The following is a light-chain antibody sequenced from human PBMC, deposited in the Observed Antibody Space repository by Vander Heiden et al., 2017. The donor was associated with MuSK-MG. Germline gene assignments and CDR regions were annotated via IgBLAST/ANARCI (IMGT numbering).Light chain of an antibody. CDR1: QSISSW. Sequence: DIQMTQSPSTLSASVGDRATITCRASQSISSWLAWYQQKPGKAPKLLIYQASSLESGVPSRFSGRGYGTEFTLTISSRQPDDFAPYYCQQDNSYSSWTFGQGTKVEIK. CDR3: QQDNSYSSWT. V-gene: IGKV1-5*03. J-gene: IGKJ1*01. CDR2: QAS.